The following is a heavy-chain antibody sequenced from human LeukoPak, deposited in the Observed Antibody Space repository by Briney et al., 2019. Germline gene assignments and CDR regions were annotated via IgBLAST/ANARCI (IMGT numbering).Heavy chain of an antibody. D-gene: IGHD3-3*01. CDR1: GYTFTNNY. J-gene: IGHJ3*02. V-gene: IGHV5-10-1*01. CDR3: ARRVRDAFDI. CDR2: INPSDSTT. Sequence: GESLKISCKGSGYTFTNNYISWVRQMPGKGLEWVGRINPSDSTTDYGPSFQGHVTISTDKSINTVYLQWGSLKASDTAMYYCARRVRDAFDIWGQGTMVTVSS.